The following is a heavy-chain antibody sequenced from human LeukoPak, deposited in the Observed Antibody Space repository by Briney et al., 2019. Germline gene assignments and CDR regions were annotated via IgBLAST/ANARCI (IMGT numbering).Heavy chain of an antibody. CDR3: ARDQGSSSWYYFDC. CDR1: GFRFSNYA. J-gene: IGHJ4*02. V-gene: IGHV3-23*01. Sequence: GGSLRLSCAASGFRFSNYAMSWVRQAPGKGLEWVSSISGSGGSTYYADSVKGRFTISRDNSKNTLYLQMNSLRAEDTAVYYCARDQGSSSWYYFDCWGQGTLVTVSS. CDR2: ISGSGGST. D-gene: IGHD6-13*01.